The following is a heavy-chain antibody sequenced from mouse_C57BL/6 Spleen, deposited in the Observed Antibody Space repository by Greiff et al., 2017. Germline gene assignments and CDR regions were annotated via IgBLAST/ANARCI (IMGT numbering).Heavy chain of an antibody. J-gene: IGHJ4*01. CDR2: FHPYNDDT. CDR1: GYTFTTYP. Sequence: QVQLQQSGAELVKPGASVKMSCKASGYTFTTYPIGWMKQNHGKSLEWIGNFHPYNDDTKYNEKFKGKATLTVEKSSSTVYLELRRLTSDDSAVYYCARAYYYGSSYYAMDYWGQGTSVTVSS. D-gene: IGHD1-1*01. CDR3: ARAYYYGSSYYAMDY. V-gene: IGHV1-47*01.